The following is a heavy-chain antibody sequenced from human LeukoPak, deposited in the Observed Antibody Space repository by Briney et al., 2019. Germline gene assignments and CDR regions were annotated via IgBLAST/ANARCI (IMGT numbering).Heavy chain of an antibody. CDR1: GGSISSYY. V-gene: IGHV4-4*09. Sequence: PSETLSLTCTVSGGSISSYYWSWIRQPPGKGLEWIGYIYTSGSTNYNPSLKSRVTISVDTSKNRFSLKLSSVTAADTAVYYCARLGSSWYFWFDPWGQGTLVTVSS. CDR3: ARLGSSWYFWFDP. CDR2: IYTSGST. D-gene: IGHD6-13*01. J-gene: IGHJ5*02.